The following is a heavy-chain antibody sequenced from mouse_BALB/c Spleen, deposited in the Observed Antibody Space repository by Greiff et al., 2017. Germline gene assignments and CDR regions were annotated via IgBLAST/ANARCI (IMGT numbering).Heavy chain of an antibody. CDR2: IWGDGST. J-gene: IGHJ2*01. CDR1: GFSFTGYG. D-gene: IGHD3-1*01. CDR3: ARDSSGYVSYFDY. Sequence: QVQLKESGPGLVAPSQSLSITCTVSGFSFTGYGVNWVRQPPGKGLEWLGMIWGDGSTDYNSALKSRLSISKDNSKSQVFLKMNSLQTDDTARYYCARDSSGYVSYFDYWGQGTTLTVSS. V-gene: IGHV2-6-7*01.